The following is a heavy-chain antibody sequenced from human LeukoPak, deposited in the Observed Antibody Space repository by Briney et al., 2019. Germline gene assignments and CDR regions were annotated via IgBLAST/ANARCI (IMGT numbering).Heavy chain of an antibody. J-gene: IGHJ4*02. CDR1: GFTFSSYA. D-gene: IGHD6-19*01. CDR2: ISYDGSNK. V-gene: IGHV3-30-3*01. Sequence: GGSLRLSCAASGFTFSSYAMHWVRQAPGKGLEWVAVISYDGSNKYYADSVKGRFTISRDNSKNTLYLQMNSLRAEDTAVYYWARGHHIAVAGTAFDYWGQGTLVTVSS. CDR3: ARGHHIAVAGTAFDY.